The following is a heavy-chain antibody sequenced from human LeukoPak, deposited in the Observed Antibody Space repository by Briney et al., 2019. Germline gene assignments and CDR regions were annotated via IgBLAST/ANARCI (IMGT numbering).Heavy chain of an antibody. CDR2: ISGSGGST. D-gene: IGHD4-17*01. J-gene: IGHJ4*02. V-gene: IGHV3-23*01. CDR3: ALRGYGDFSPFDY. Sequence: GGSLRLSCAASGFTFSSYAMSWVRQAPGKGLEWVSAISGSGGSTYYADSVKCRFTISRDNSKNTLYLQMNSLRAEDTAVYYCALRGYGDFSPFDYWGQGTLVTVSP. CDR1: GFTFSSYA.